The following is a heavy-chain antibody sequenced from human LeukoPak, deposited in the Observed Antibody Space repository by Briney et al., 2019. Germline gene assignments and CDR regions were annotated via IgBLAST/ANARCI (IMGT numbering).Heavy chain of an antibody. CDR3: ARERSCGGDCYSLDY. J-gene: IGHJ4*02. CDR1: GFTFSSYA. Sequence: GGSLRLSCAASGFTFSSYAMHWVRQAPGKGLEWVAVISYDGSNKYYADSVKGRFTISRDNSKSTLYLQMNSLRAEDTAVYYCARERSCGGDCYSLDYWGQGTLVTVSS. V-gene: IGHV3-30-3*01. D-gene: IGHD2-21*02. CDR2: ISYDGSNK.